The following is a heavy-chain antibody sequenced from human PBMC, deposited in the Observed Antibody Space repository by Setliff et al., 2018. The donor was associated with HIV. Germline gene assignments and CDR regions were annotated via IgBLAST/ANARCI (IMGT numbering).Heavy chain of an antibody. CDR1: GGSISSYY. J-gene: IGHJ4*02. CDR3: MRGRSITIFGVAYFDF. CDR2: IYSSGTT. Sequence: PSETLSLTCTVSGGSISSYYWTWIRQPPGKGLEWIAYIYSSGTTNYNPSLRSRVTISLDTSKNQFSLKVTSVTAADTAVYYCMRGRSITIFGVAYFDFWGQGTQVTVSS. V-gene: IGHV4-59*08. D-gene: IGHD3-3*01.